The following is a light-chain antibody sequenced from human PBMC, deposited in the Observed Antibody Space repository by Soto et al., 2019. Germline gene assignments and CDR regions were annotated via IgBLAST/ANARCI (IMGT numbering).Light chain of an antibody. J-gene: IGLJ2*01. Sequence: QSALTQPASVSGSPGQSITISCTGTSSDVGGYNYVSWYQQHPGKAPKLMIYEVTNRPSGVSNRFSGSRSGNTASLTISGLQAEDEADYYCSPYTGSNTLVFGGGTKLTVL. CDR2: EVT. V-gene: IGLV2-14*01. CDR3: SPYTGSNTLV. CDR1: SSDVGGYNY.